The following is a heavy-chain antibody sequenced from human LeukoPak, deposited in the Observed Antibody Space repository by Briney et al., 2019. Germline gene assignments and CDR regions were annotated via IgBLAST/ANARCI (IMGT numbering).Heavy chain of an antibody. Sequence: PGRSLRLSCAASGFTFSSYGMHWVRQAPGKGLEWVAVIWYDGSNKYYADSVKGRFTISRDNSKNTLYLQMNSLRAEDTAVYYCAREISYYDILTGNFDYWGQGTLVTVSS. V-gene: IGHV3-33*01. D-gene: IGHD3-9*01. CDR1: GFTFSSYG. J-gene: IGHJ4*02. CDR3: AREISYYDILTGNFDY. CDR2: IWYDGSNK.